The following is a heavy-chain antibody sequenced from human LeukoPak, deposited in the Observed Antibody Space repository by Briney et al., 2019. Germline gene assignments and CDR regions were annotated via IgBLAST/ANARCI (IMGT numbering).Heavy chain of an antibody. D-gene: IGHD1-26*01. J-gene: IGHJ5*02. CDR2: INHSGST. CDR3: ARSPPGVRQGATRASWFDP. V-gene: IGHV4-39*07. CDR1: GGSISSSSYY. Sequence: SETLSLTCTVSGGSISSSSYYWSWIRQPPGKGLEWIGEINHSGSTNYNPSLKSRVTISVDTSKNQFSLKLSSVTAADTAVYYCARSPPGVRQGATRASWFDPWGQGTLVTVSS.